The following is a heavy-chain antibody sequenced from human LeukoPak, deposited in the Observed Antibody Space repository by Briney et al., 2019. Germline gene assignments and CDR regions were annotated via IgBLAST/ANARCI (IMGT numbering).Heavy chain of an antibody. CDR3: ARDYHQPVYTMITFGGAAGHFDY. CDR2: IYSGGNT. V-gene: IGHV3-53*05. Sequence: GGSLRLSCAASGFTVSSNYMTWVRQAPGKGLEWVSVIYSGGNTYYADSVKGRFTISRDNSKNTLYLQMNSLRAEDTAVYYCARDYHQPVYTMITFGGAAGHFDYWGQGTLVTVSS. J-gene: IGHJ4*02. CDR1: GFTVSSNY. D-gene: IGHD3-16*01.